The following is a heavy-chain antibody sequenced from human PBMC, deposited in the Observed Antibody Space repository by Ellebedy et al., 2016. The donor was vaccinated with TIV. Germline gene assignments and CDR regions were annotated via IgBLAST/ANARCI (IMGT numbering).Heavy chain of an antibody. J-gene: IGHJ4*02. V-gene: IGHV3-23*01. Sequence: GESLKISCAASGFPFSPYAMAWARQAPGKGLEWVSGIVGSGAQKYADSVKGRFTISRDNSKKTLYLQMNSLRAEDTAVYYCAKGRGGGSDSSAPRYYFDYWGLGTLVTVSS. CDR2: IVGSGA. CDR3: AKGRGGGSDSSAPRYYFDY. CDR1: GFPFSPYA. D-gene: IGHD3-22*01.